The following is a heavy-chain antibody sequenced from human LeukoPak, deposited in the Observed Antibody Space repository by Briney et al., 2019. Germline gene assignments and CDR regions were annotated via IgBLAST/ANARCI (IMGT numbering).Heavy chain of an antibody. CDR2: ISSSSSYI. V-gene: IGHV3-21*01. Sequence: GGSLRLSCETSGFTFSKTWMSWVRQAPGKGLEWVSSISSSSSYIYYADSVKGGFTISRDNAKNSLYLQMNSLRAEDTAVYYCASGRVSRSIAAAGNPIDYWGQGTLVTVSS. J-gene: IGHJ4*02. CDR1: GFTFSKTW. D-gene: IGHD6-13*01. CDR3: ASGRVSRSIAAAGNPIDY.